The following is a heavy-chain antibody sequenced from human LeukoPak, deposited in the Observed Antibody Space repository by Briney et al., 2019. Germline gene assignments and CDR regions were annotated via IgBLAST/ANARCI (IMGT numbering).Heavy chain of an antibody. V-gene: IGHV3-33*01. CDR2: IWYDGSNK. D-gene: IGHD2-2*01. Sequence: QTGGSLILSCSASGFTFSSYGMHWVRQAPAKGLERVAVIWYDGSNKYYADSVNDRFTISRDNSKNPLYLQMNSLRAEDTAVYYCARHSTKRKGSYFDYWGQGTLATVSS. CDR3: ARHSTKRKGSYFDY. CDR1: GFTFSSYG. J-gene: IGHJ4*02.